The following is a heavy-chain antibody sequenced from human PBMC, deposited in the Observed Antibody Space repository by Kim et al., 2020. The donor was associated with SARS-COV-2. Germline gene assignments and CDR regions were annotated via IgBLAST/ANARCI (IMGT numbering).Heavy chain of an antibody. CDR2: INPTGGTT. Sequence: ASVKVSCKASGYSFTGYYMHWVRQAPGQGLEWMGIINPTGGTTSYAQKFQGRITVTRDTSTSTVYMELSSLTSEDTAIYYCARGCCTSTSCYKAVDYWGQGTLVTVSS. J-gene: IGHJ4*02. CDR3: ARGCCTSTSCYKAVDY. D-gene: IGHD2-2*02. V-gene: IGHV1-46*01. CDR1: GYSFTGYY.